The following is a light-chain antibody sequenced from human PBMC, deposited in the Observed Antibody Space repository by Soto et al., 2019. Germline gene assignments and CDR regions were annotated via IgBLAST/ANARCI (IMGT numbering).Light chain of an antibody. V-gene: IGLV2-8*01. CDR3: SSYAGSNYHYV. CDR2: EVT. CDR1: SGDVGAYDY. Sequence: QSVLTQPPSASGSPGQSVTISCTGTSGDVGAYDYVSWYQQHPGKAPKLLIYEVTKRPLGVPDRFSAYKFSNAASLTVSWLQDDDDADYYCSSYAGSNYHYVFGTGTKLTVL. J-gene: IGLJ1*01.